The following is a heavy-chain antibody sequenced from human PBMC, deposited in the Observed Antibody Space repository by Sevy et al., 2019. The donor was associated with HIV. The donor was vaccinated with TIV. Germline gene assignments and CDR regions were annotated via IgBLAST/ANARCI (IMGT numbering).Heavy chain of an antibody. J-gene: IGHJ4*02. CDR2: LSFGCGKI. Sequence: GGSLRLSCAAPGFAFYDYSMSWIRQAPGKGLEWVATLSFGCGKINYADSVKGRFTISRDNSKNSFYLQMDNLRVEDMALYYCAREGCTRPHDYWGQGTRVTVSS. CDR3: AREGCTRPHDY. D-gene: IGHD2-8*01. V-gene: IGHV3-23*01. CDR1: GFAFYDYS.